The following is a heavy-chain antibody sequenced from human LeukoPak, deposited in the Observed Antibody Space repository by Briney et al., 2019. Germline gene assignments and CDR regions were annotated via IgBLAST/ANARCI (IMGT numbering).Heavy chain of an antibody. V-gene: IGHV3-30*04. CDR1: GFTFSSYA. CDR3: AREPFIPAAGTEVGPNWFDP. CDR2: ISYDGSNK. D-gene: IGHD6-13*01. Sequence: QPGRSLRLSCAASGFTFSSYAMHWVRQAPGKGLEWVAVISYDGSNKYYADSVKGRFTISRDNSKNTLYLQMNSLRAEDTAVYYCAREPFIPAAGTEVGPNWFDPWGQGTLVTVPS. J-gene: IGHJ5*02.